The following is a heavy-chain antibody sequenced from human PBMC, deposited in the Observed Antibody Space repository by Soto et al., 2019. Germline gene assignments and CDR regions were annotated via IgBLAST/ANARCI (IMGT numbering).Heavy chain of an antibody. D-gene: IGHD4-17*01. Sequence: QVQLVQSGAEVKKPGSSVKVSCKASGGTFSSYAISWVRQAPGQGLEWMGGIIPIFGTANYAQKFQGRVTIAADKSTSTADMELSSLRSEDTAVYYCARLPDPYGDYSNWFDPWGQGTLVTVSS. CDR1: GGTFSSYA. CDR3: ARLPDPYGDYSNWFDP. J-gene: IGHJ5*02. CDR2: IIPIFGTA. V-gene: IGHV1-69*06.